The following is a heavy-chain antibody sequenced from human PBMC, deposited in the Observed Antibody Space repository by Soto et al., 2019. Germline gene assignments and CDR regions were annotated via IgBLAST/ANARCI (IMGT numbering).Heavy chain of an antibody. J-gene: IGHJ4*02. D-gene: IGHD3-22*01. CDR3: VRATYFSDSSGYTRCFDY. Sequence: GGSLRLSCAASGFPFSSTDMTWVRQAPGKGLEWVSTNGGSGATTYYADSVKGRFTISRDNAINTVYLQMNSLKTDDTAVYYCVRATYFSDSSGYTRCFDYWGQGTLVTVSS. CDR2: NGGSGATT. V-gene: IGHV3-23*01. CDR1: GFPFSSTD.